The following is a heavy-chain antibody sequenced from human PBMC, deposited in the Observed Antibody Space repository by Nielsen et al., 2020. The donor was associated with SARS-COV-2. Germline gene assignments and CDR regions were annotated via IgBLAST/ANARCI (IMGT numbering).Heavy chain of an antibody. CDR2: INHSGST. Sequence: SETLSLTCAVYGESFSGYYWSWIRQPPGKGLEWIGEINHSGSTNYNPSLKSRVTISVDTSKNQFSLKLSSVTAADTAVYYCAREGYSSSWTGFDYWGQGTLVTVSS. J-gene: IGHJ4*02. D-gene: IGHD6-13*01. CDR3: AREGYSSSWTGFDY. CDR1: GESFSGYY. V-gene: IGHV4-34*01.